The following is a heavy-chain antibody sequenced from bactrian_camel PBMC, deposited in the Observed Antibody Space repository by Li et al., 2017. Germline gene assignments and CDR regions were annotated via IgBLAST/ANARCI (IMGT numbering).Heavy chain of an antibody. CDR2: ISSGGIV. CDR1: TLDYC. D-gene: IGHD2*01. Sequence: QVQLVESGGDSVQTGGSLKLSCAASTLDYCMGWFRQAPGKEREGVATISSGGIVTYADSMGGRFTISRDNAKNTLDLQMNSLKPEDTAMYYCAAFTRNIYCTPDRADFTYWGQGTQVTVS. J-gene: IGHJ6*01. V-gene: IGHV3S55*01. CDR3: AAFTRNIYCTPDRADFTY.